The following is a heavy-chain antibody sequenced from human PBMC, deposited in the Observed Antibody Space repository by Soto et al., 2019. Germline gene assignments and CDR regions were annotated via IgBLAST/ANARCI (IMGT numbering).Heavy chain of an antibody. CDR3: ARGPGGGDWLIDY. CDR2: ISSSSSSI. Sequence: GGALRLSCAASGFTFSSYSMNWVRQAPGKGLECISFISSSSSSIIYADSVKGRFTISRDNGKNSLYLQMNSLRVEDTAVYYCARGPGGGDWLIDYWGQGTLVTGSS. V-gene: IGHV3-48*01. CDR1: GFTFSSYS. D-gene: IGHD2-21*01. J-gene: IGHJ4*02.